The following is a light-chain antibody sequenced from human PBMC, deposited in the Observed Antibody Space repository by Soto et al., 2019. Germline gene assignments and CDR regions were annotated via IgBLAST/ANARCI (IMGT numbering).Light chain of an antibody. CDR2: WAS. CDR3: QQYYSTLVT. V-gene: IGKV4-1*01. J-gene: IGKJ3*01. CDR1: QSVLYSSNNKNY. Sequence: DIVMTQSPDSLAVSLGERATINCKSSQSVLYSSNNKNYLAWYQQKPGQPPKLLIYWASTRESGVSDRFSGSGSGTDFTLTISSLQAEDVAVYYCQQYYSTLVTFGPGTKVDIK.